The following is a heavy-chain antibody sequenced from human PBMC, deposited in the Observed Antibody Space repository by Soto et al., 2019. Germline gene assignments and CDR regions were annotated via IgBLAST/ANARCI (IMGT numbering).Heavy chain of an antibody. CDR3: ARARGPNWFDP. CDR2: FDAEDGDT. V-gene: IGHV1-24*01. Sequence: ASVKVSCKVSGYTLTELSMHWVRQAPGKGLEWMGGFDAEDGDTNYAQKFQGRVTITGDTSASTAYMELSSLRSEDTAVYYCARARGPNWFDPWGQGTLVTVSS. CDR1: GYTLTELS. D-gene: IGHD3-10*01. J-gene: IGHJ5*02.